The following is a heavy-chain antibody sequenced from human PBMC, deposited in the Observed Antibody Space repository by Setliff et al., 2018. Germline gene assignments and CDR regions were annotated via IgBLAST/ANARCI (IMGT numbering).Heavy chain of an antibody. Sequence: ASVKVSCKASGYTFSANAIHWVRQAPGQRLEWMGFIYTDNGNTKYSKNFQDRVAITRDTSASTAYMELRSLRSDDTAVYYCARCRDYYDSSGYYPGAFDIWGQGTMVTVSS. CDR3: ARCRDYYDSSGYYPGAFDI. CDR1: GYTFSANA. V-gene: IGHV1-3*04. J-gene: IGHJ3*02. D-gene: IGHD3-22*01. CDR2: IYTDNGNT.